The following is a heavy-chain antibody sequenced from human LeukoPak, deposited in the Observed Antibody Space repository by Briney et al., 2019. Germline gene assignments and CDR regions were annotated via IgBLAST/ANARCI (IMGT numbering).Heavy chain of an antibody. CDR3: ARGTYYYDSSKVY. CDR1: GFTFSSYC. D-gene: IGHD3-22*01. J-gene: IGHJ4*02. Sequence: GGSLRLSCAASGFTFSSYCMHWVRQAPGKGLEWVAVIWYDGSNKYYADSVKGRFTISRDNSKNTLYLQMNSLRAEDTAVYYCARGTYYYDSSKVYWGQGTLVTVSS. CDR2: IWYDGSNK. V-gene: IGHV3-33*01.